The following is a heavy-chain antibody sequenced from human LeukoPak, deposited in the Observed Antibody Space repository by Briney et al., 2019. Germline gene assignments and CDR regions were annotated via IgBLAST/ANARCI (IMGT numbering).Heavy chain of an antibody. V-gene: IGHV4-59*01. CDR2: TYSTGST. CDR1: GVSISGYY. CDR3: VRGGETKRNWLDL. J-gene: IGHJ5*02. Sequence: SETLSLTCTVSGVSISGYYWSWIRQPPGKGLEYIGCTYSTGSTNYNPSLKSRVTISVDTSKNQFSLNLTSVTAADADTYYCVRGGETKRNWLDLWGQGTLVTVSS. D-gene: IGHD2-21*01.